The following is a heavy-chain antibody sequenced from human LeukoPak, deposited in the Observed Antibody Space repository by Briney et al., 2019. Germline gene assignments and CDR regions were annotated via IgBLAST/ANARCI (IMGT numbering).Heavy chain of an antibody. CDR3: ARAPYYYGSGSHTNYFDY. V-gene: IGHV4-39*01. D-gene: IGHD3-10*01. CDR2: IYYSGST. Sequence: MSSETLSLTCTVSGGSISSSSYYWGWIRQPPGKGLEWIGSIYYSGSTYYNPSLKSRVTISVDTSKNQFSPKLSSVTAADTAVYYCARAPYYYGSGSHTNYFDYWGQGTLVTVSS. CDR1: GGSISSSSYY. J-gene: IGHJ4*02.